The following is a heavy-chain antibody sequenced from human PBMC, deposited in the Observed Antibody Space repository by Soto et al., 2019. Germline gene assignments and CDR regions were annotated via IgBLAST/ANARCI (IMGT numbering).Heavy chain of an antibody. D-gene: IGHD5-12*01. CDR3: ARGAIVATTGGYYYGMDA. V-gene: IGHV1-69*06. J-gene: IGHJ6*02. CDR2: IIPIFGTA. CDR1: GDTFISYD. Sequence: SVKVSCKASGDTFISYDISWVRQAPGQGLEWMGGIIPIFGTANYAQKFQGRVTITADKSTSTAYMELSSLRSEDTAVYYCARGAIVATTGGYYYGMDAWGQGTTVTVSS.